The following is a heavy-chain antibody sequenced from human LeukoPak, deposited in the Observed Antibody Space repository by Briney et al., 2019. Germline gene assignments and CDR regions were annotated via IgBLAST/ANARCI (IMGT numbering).Heavy chain of an antibody. Sequence: SETLSLTCTVSGDSISNYYWNWIRQPPGKGLEWIGYIYHSGSPNYNPSLKSRVTISVDTSKNQFSLKLSSVTAADTAVYYRARGGSWFAYWGQGTLVTVSS. CDR1: GDSISNYY. V-gene: IGHV4-59*01. CDR2: IYHSGSP. CDR3: ARGGSWFAY. D-gene: IGHD2-15*01. J-gene: IGHJ4*02.